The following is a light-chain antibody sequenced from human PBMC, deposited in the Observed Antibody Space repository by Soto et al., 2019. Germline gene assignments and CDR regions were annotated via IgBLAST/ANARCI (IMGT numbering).Light chain of an antibody. CDR2: EVS. V-gene: IGLV2-23*02. CDR1: SSDVGSYNL. Sequence: QFALTQPASVSGSPGQSITISCTGTSSDVGSYNLVSWYQQHPGKAPKLMIYEVSKRPSGVSNRFSGSKSGNTASLTISGLQAEDEADYYCCSYAGSRDVFGTGTKVTVL. J-gene: IGLJ1*01. CDR3: CSYAGSRDV.